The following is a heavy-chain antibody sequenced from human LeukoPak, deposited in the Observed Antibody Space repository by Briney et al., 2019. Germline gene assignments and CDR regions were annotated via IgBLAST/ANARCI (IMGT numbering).Heavy chain of an antibody. CDR1: GFTFGDYA. CDR3: TREATYYYDSSGHDAFDI. CDR2: IRSEAYGGTT. D-gene: IGHD3-22*01. V-gene: IGHV3-49*04. Sequence: GGSLRLSCTASGFTFGDYAMTWVRQAPGKGLEWVGFIRSEAYGGTTEYAASVKGRFTISRDDSKSVAYLQMNSLKTEDTAVYYCTREATYYYDSSGHDAFDIWGQGTMVTVSS. J-gene: IGHJ3*02.